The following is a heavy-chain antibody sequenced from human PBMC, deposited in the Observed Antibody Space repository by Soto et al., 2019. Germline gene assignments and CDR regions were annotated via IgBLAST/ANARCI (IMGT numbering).Heavy chain of an antibody. CDR2: MHPNNGAT. J-gene: IGHJ1*01. Sequence: QVQLVQSGAEVKKPGASVKVSCKASGYTFTDHYLLWVRQAPGQGLEWMGWMHPNNGATNFAQKFQGRVTMTRDTSISTAYLEIPRLKSDDTAVYFCARASRPSGGHRASEFWGQGTLVTVSS. D-gene: IGHD3-16*01. CDR1: GYTFTDHY. CDR3: ARASRPSGGHRASEF. V-gene: IGHV1-2*02.